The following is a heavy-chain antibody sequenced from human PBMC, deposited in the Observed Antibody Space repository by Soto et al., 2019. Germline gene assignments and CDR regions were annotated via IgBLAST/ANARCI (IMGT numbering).Heavy chain of an antibody. Sequence: SETLSLTCTVSGGSISSYYWSGIRQPPGKGLEGSGYIYYSGSTNYNPSFKSRVTISVDTSKNQFSLKLSSVTAADTAVYYCAGLEPWRVGGWFDPWGQGTLVTVSS. V-gene: IGHV4-59*13. CDR3: AGLEPWRVGGWFDP. J-gene: IGHJ5*02. CDR2: IYYSGST. CDR1: GGSISSYY. D-gene: IGHD3-3*01.